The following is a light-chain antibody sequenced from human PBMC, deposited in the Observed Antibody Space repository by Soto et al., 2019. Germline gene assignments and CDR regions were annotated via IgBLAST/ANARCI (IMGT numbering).Light chain of an antibody. V-gene: IGLV2-14*01. Sequence: QSVLTQPASVSGSPGQSITISCTGTSSDIGAYNFVSWYQHHPGKAPKLLIYEVAYRPSGISNRFSGSKSANTASLTISGLQAEDEADYFCTSYRSATTPPYVLGSGTKVTVL. CDR2: EVA. J-gene: IGLJ1*01. CDR3: TSYRSATTPPYV. CDR1: SSDIGAYNF.